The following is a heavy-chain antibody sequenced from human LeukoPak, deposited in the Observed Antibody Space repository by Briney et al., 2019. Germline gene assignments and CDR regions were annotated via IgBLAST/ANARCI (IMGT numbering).Heavy chain of an antibody. D-gene: IGHD2-21*02. CDR1: GFTFSSYA. CDR3: AKGQWRVTASFDY. J-gene: IGHJ4*02. V-gene: IGHV3-23*01. CDR2: ISGSGGST. Sequence: PGGSLRLSCAASGFTFSSYAMSWVRQAPGKGLEWVSAISGSGGSTYYADSVKGRFTISRDNSKNKLYLQMNSLRAEDTAVYYCAKGQWRVTASFDYWGQGTLVTVSS.